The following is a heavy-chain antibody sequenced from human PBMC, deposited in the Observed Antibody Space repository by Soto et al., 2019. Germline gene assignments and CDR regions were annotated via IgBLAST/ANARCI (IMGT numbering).Heavy chain of an antibody. CDR1: GFTFSSYW. V-gene: IGHV3-74*01. J-gene: IGHJ4*02. D-gene: IGHD6-13*01. CDR3: ATDGSSWSAFVY. Sequence: EVQLVESGGGLVQPGGSLRLSCAASGFTFSSYWMHWVRQAPGKGLVWVSRINSDGSITTYADSVKGRFTISRDNAKNTLYLQMNSLRAEDTAVYYCATDGSSWSAFVYWGQGTLVTVSS. CDR2: INSDGSIT.